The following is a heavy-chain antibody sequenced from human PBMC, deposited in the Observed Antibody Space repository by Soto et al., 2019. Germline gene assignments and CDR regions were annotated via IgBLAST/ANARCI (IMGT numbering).Heavy chain of an antibody. Sequence: EVQLLESGGGLVQPGGSLRLSCAASGFTFSSYAMRWVRQAPVKGLEWVSAISGSGDSTYYADSVKGRFTISRDNSKNTLYLQMNCLRAEDTAVYYCARRGSGSYCDYWGQGTRVTVSS. J-gene: IGHJ4*02. CDR2: ISGSGDST. V-gene: IGHV3-23*01. CDR1: GFTFSSYA. CDR3: ARRGSGSYCDY. D-gene: IGHD1-26*01.